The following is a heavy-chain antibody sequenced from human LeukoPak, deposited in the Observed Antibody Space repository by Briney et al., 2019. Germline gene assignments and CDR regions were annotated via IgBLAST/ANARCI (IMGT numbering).Heavy chain of an antibody. CDR2: INHSGST. CDR1: GGSFSGYY. Sequence: SGTLSLTCAVYGGSFSGYYWSWIRQPPGKGLEWIGEINHSGSTNYNPSLKSRVTISVDTSKNQFSLKLSSVTAADTAVYYCARGLYDSSGYYYDFDYWGQGTLVTVSS. D-gene: IGHD3-22*01. J-gene: IGHJ4*02. V-gene: IGHV4-34*01. CDR3: ARGLYDSSGYYYDFDY.